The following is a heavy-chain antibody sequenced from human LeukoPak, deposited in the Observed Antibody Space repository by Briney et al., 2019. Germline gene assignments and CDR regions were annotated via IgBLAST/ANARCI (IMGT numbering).Heavy chain of an antibody. J-gene: IGHJ4*02. Sequence: PGGSLRLSCAASGFTFSTYAMSWVRQAPGKGLEWVSAISGSGGSTYYADSVKGRFTISRDNSKNTLYLQMNSLRAEDTAVYYCAKGSVRGVIIGTLGYWGQGTLVTVSS. D-gene: IGHD3-10*01. CDR2: ISGSGGST. CDR1: GFTFSTYA. V-gene: IGHV3-23*01. CDR3: AKGSVRGVIIGTLGY.